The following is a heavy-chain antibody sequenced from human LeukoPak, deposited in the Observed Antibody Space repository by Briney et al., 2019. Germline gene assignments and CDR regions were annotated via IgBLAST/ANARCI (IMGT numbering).Heavy chain of an antibody. CDR1: GGTFSSYA. Sequence: ASVKVSCKASGGTFSSYAISWVRQAPGQGLEWMGRIIPILGIANYAQKFQGRVTITADKSTSTAYMELSSLRSEDTAVYYCAATYDSSGYYRMYFDYWGQGTLVTVSS. CDR2: IIPILGIA. D-gene: IGHD3-22*01. J-gene: IGHJ4*02. CDR3: AATYDSSGYYRMYFDY. V-gene: IGHV1-69*04.